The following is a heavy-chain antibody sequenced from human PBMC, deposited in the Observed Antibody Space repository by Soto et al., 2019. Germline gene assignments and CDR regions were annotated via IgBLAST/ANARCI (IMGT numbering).Heavy chain of an antibody. CDR1: GDSISGYY. J-gene: IGHJ4*02. D-gene: IGHD6-25*01. V-gene: IGHV4-59*01. Sequence: TLSLTCTVSGDSISGYYWNWIRQTPGKGLEWIGYVYYSGGTNYNPSVKTRVSISVDTSRKQFSLNVYSVSAADTAVYYCARETPAAGYFDYWGQGALVTVSS. CDR3: ARETPAAGYFDY. CDR2: VYYSGGT.